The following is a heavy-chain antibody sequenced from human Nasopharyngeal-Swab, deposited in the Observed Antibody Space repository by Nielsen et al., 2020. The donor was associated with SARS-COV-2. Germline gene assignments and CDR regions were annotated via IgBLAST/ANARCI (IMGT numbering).Heavy chain of an antibody. J-gene: IGHJ6*02. CDR3: ARDQVPHVLLYFGHMDV. CDR2: ISSSSSYI. Sequence: VRQAPGKGLEWVSSISSSSSYIYYAGSVKGRFTISRDNAKNSLYLQMNSLRAEDTAVYYCARDQVPHVLLYFGHMDVWGQGTTVTVSS. D-gene: IGHD3-9*01. V-gene: IGHV3-21*01.